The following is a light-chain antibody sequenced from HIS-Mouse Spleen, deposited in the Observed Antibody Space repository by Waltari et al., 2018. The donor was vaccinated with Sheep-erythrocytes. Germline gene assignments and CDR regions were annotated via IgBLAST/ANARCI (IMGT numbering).Light chain of an antibody. J-gene: IGKJ4*01. Sequence: EIVLTQSPATLYLSPGERATLSCRASQSVSSYLAWYQQKPGQAPRLLIYDASNRATGIPARFSGSGSGTDFTLTISSLEPEDFAVYYCQQLTFGGGTKVEIK. CDR3: QQLT. V-gene: IGKV3-11*01. CDR2: DAS. CDR1: QSVSSY.